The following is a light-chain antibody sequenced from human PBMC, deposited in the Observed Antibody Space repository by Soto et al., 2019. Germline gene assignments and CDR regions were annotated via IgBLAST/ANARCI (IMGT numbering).Light chain of an antibody. J-gene: IGKJ5*01. CDR3: QQRSNWPPIT. Sequence: EIVLTQSPATLSLSPGERATLSCRASQSVSSYLAWYQQKPGPAPRLLIYDASNRATGIPDRFSGSGSGTDFTLPISSLEPEDFAVYYCQQRSNWPPITFGQGTRLEIK. V-gene: IGKV3-11*01. CDR1: QSVSSY. CDR2: DAS.